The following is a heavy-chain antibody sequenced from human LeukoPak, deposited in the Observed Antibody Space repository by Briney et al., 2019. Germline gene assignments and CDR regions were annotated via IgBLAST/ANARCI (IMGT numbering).Heavy chain of an antibody. D-gene: IGHD3-16*01. CDR3: ARRFRTGGDLHRDAYDV. CDR1: GGSISDYF. V-gene: IGHV4-59*12. CDR2: VYYIGKP. J-gene: IGHJ3*01. Sequence: PSETLSLTCSVSGGSISDYFWGWIRQPPGKGLEWIGHVYYIGKPTCSPSLESRVSISVDTSKNQFSLELTSVTAADTAVYYCARRFRTGGDLHRDAYDVWGQGTVVTVSS.